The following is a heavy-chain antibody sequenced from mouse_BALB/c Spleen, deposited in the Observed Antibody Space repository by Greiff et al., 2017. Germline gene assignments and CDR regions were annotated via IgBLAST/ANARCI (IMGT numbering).Heavy chain of an antibody. CDR1: GFTFTDYY. J-gene: IGHJ4*01. D-gene: IGHD1-1*01. V-gene: IGHV7-3*02. Sequence: EVQGVESGGGLVHPGGSLRLSCATSGFTFTDYYMSWVRQPPGKALEWLGFIRNKANGYTTEYSASVKGRFTISRDNSQSILYLQKNTLRAEDSATYYCERRDYYGGRYYYAMDYWGQGTSVTVSS. CDR2: IRNKANGYTT. CDR3: ERRDYYGGRYYYAMDY.